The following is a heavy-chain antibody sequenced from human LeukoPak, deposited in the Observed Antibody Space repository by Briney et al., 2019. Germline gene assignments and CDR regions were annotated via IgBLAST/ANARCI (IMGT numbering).Heavy chain of an antibody. Sequence: SETLSLTCTVSGGSLNSVRDYWSWIRQHAGKGLEWNGYIYYSGSTYYNPSLKSRVTISVDTSKNQSSLKLSSVTAADTAVYYCARGSEYYDSSGYLDYWGQGTLVTVSS. D-gene: IGHD3-22*01. CDR2: IYYSGST. V-gene: IGHV4-31*03. J-gene: IGHJ4*02. CDR1: GGSLNSVRDY. CDR3: ARGSEYYDSSGYLDY.